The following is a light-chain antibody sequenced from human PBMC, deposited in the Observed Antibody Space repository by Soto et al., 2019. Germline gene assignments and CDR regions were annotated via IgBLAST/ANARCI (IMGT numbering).Light chain of an antibody. CDR3: QQTYSPPLT. J-gene: IGKJ1*01. V-gene: IGKV3-11*01. Sequence: EIVLTQSPASLSLSVVDRVALSCRASQSISRYLAWYQQKPGKAPKLLIYDASRRHSGIPVRFSGSGSGTDFTLTISSLQPEDFATYYCQQTYSPPLTFGQGTKVDIK. CDR2: DAS. CDR1: QSISRY.